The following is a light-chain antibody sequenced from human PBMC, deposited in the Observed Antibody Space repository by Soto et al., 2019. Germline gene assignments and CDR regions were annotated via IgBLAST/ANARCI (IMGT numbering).Light chain of an antibody. Sequence: QSALTQPRSVSGSPGQSVTISCTGTSSDIGVSDSVSWYQQHPGKAPKLMIYDVSKWPSGVPDRFSGSKSGNTASLTICDLQVEDEADYFCCSYAGSVAFGGGTKLTVL. V-gene: IGLV2-11*01. CDR1: SSDIGVSDS. CDR3: CSYAGSVA. CDR2: DVS. J-gene: IGLJ2*01.